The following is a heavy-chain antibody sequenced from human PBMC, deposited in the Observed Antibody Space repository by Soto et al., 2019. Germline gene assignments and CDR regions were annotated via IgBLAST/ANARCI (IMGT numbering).Heavy chain of an antibody. CDR2: IQSGGTT. V-gene: IGHV3-66*01. CDR1: GFTVSSKY. Sequence: EVQLVESGGGLVQPGGSLRLSCAASGFTVSSKYMTWVRHAPGKRLEWVSLIQSGGTTYYADSAKGRFTISRDTTENTLHLQMDSLRVEDTAVYYCARDDVLCDGSRCYGIPLDVWGKGTPVTVSS. CDR3: ARDDVLCDGSRCYGIPLDV. D-gene: IGHD2-15*01. J-gene: IGHJ6*04.